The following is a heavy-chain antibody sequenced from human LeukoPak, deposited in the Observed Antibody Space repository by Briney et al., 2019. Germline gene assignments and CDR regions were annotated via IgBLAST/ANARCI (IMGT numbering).Heavy chain of an antibody. CDR1: GGSISSYY. CDR2: IYYSGST. D-gene: IGHD3-3*01. J-gene: IGHJ3*02. Sequence: PSETLSLTCTVSGGSISSYYWSWIRQPPGKGLEWIGYIYYSGSTNYNPSLKSRVTISVDTSKNQFSLKLSSVTAADTAVYYCARRSEWAKYGAFDIWGQGTMVTVSS. CDR3: ARRSEWAKYGAFDI. V-gene: IGHV4-59*08.